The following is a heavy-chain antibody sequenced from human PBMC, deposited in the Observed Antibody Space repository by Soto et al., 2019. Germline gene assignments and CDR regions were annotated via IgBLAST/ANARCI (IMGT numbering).Heavy chain of an antibody. CDR1: GFTFSSYS. Sequence: EVQLVESGGGLVQPGGSLRLSCAASGFTFSSYSMNWVRQAPGKGLEWVSYISSGGSNIYYADSVKGRFTISRDNAKNSMNPQKNNLSDEDTAVNYCERDQREYYPCPDAFDIWGQGTMVTVSS. CDR3: ERDQREYYPCPDAFDI. CDR2: ISSGGSNI. D-gene: IGHD3-10*01. V-gene: IGHV3-48*02. J-gene: IGHJ3*02.